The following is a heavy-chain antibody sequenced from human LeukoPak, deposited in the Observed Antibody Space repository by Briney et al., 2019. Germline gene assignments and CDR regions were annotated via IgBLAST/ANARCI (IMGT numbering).Heavy chain of an antibody. D-gene: IGHD2-15*01. CDR1: GGSISSYY. J-gene: IGHJ4*02. CDR3: ARTSPRAATFDS. CDR2: IYPSGST. Sequence: PSETLSLTCSVSGGSISSYYWSWIRQPAGKGLEWIGRIYPSGSTNYNPSLKSRVTMSVDTSKNQFSLKLSSVTAADTAVYYCARTSPRAATFDSWGQGTLVTASS. V-gene: IGHV4-4*07.